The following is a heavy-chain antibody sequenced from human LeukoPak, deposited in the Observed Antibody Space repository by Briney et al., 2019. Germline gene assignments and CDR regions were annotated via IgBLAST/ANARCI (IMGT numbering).Heavy chain of an antibody. CDR1: GYTFTSYY. CDR2: INPSGGST. V-gene: IGHV1-46*01. CDR3: ARDAGSGYDSTNYYYYYMDV. J-gene: IGHJ6*03. Sequence: ASVKVSCKASGYTFTSYYMHWVRQAPGQGLEWMGIINPSGGSTSYAQKFQGRVTMTRDTSTSTVYMELSSLRSEDTAVYYCARDAGSGYDSTNYYYYYMDVWGKGTTVTVSS. D-gene: IGHD5-12*01.